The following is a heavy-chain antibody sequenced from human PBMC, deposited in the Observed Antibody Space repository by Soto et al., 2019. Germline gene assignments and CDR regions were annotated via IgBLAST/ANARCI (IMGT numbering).Heavy chain of an antibody. CDR3: AKDLPPMATTTEYYFDY. V-gene: IGHV3-30*18. Sequence: PGGSLRLSCAASGFTFSSYGMHWVRQAPGKGLEWVAVISYDGSNKYYADSVKGRFTISRDNSKNTLYLQMNSLRAEDTVVYYCAKDLPPMATTTEYYFDYWGQGTLVTVSS. CDR1: GFTFSSYG. J-gene: IGHJ4*02. D-gene: IGHD5-12*01. CDR2: ISYDGSNK.